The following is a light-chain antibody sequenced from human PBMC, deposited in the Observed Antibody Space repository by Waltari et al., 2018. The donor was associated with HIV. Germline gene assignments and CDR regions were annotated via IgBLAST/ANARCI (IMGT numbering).Light chain of an antibody. Sequence: QAVLTQPASLSASPGASASLTSTLRSGFTVGPYRISWSQQRPGSPPQYLLRYKSDSDKQQGSGVPSRFSGSKDASANAGILLISGLQSEDEADYYCMIWHSSAWVFGGGTKLTVL. V-gene: IGLV5-45*01. CDR3: MIWHSSAWV. CDR2: YKSDSDK. J-gene: IGLJ3*02. CDR1: SGFTVGPYR.